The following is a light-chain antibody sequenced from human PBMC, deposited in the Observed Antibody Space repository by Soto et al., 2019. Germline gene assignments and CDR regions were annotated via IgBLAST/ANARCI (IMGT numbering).Light chain of an antibody. V-gene: IGKV1D-12*01. CDR3: QQGDSFPVT. J-gene: IGKJ5*01. CDR1: QGIGRW. CDR2: AAS. Sequence: DVQMTQYPSSVSASVGDRVTITCRASQGIGRWLAWYQQRPGKAPRFLIYAASSLQGGDPSRFSGWGSGTDLTLTISNLQPEDFATYFCQQGDSFPVTFGQGTRLEMK.